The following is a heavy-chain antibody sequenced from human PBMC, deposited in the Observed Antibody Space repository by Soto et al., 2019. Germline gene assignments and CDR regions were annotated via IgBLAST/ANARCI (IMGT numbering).Heavy chain of an antibody. V-gene: IGHV3-66*01. CDR2: IYSGGST. J-gene: IGHJ4*02. D-gene: IGHD3-22*01. CDR3: AREENYDCSGYCFDY. Sequence: GGSLRLSCAASGFTVSSNYMSWVRQAPGKGLEWVSVIYSGGSTYYADSVKGRFTISRDNSKNTLYLQMNSLRAEDTAVYYCAREENYDCSGYCFDYWGQGTLVTVSS. CDR1: GFTVSSNY.